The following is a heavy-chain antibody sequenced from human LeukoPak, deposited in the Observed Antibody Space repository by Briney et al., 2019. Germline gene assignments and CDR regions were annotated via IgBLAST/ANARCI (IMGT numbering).Heavy chain of an antibody. Sequence: SETLSLTCTVSGGSISSYYWSWIRQPPGKGLEWIGYVYYSGSTNYNPSLKSRVTISVDTSKNQFSLKVRFVTAADTAVYYCARETDSNFLDSWGQGTLVTVSS. CDR2: VYYSGST. J-gene: IGHJ4*02. CDR3: ARETDSNFLDS. V-gene: IGHV4-59*12. D-gene: IGHD3-3*02. CDR1: GGSISSYY.